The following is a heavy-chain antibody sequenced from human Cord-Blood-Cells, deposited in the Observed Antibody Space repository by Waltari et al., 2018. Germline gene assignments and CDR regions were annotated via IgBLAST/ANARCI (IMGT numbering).Heavy chain of an antibody. CDR3: ARESSSWYDAFDI. D-gene: IGHD6-13*01. CDR1: GFTFSSYA. CDR2: ISDDGSNK. V-gene: IGHV3-30-3*01. Sequence: QVQLVESGGGVVQPGRSLRLSCAASGFTFSSYAMHWVRQAPGKGLEWVAVISDDGSNKYYADSVKGRFTISRDNSKNTLYLQMNSLRAEDTAVYYCARESSSWYDAFDIWGQGTMVTVSS. J-gene: IGHJ3*02.